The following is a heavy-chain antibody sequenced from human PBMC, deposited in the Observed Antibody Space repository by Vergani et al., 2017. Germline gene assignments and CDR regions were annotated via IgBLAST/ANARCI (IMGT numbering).Heavy chain of an antibody. J-gene: IGHJ6*02. CDR3: ARPEGAPSPLSGMDV. CDR1: GGTFSSYA. D-gene: IGHD2-2*01. V-gene: IGHV1-69*13. Sequence: QVQLVQSGAEVKKPGSSVKVSCKASGGTFSSYAISWVRQAPGQGLEWMGRIIPIFGTANYAQKLQGRVTITANESTSTAYMELSSLSSEDTAVYYCARPEGAPSPLSGMDVWGQGTTVTVSS. CDR2: IIPIFGTA.